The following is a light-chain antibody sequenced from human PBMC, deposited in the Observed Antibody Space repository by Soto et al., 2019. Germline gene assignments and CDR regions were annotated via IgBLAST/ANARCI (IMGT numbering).Light chain of an antibody. CDR2: DAS. Sequence: DIQMTQSPSTLSASVGDRVTITCRASQSISSWLAWYQQKPGKAPKLLIYDASSLESGVPSRFSGSGSGTEFTLTISSLQSEDFATYYCQQLNSYPYTFGQGTKLEIK. J-gene: IGKJ2*01. CDR3: QQLNSYPYT. V-gene: IGKV1-5*01. CDR1: QSISSW.